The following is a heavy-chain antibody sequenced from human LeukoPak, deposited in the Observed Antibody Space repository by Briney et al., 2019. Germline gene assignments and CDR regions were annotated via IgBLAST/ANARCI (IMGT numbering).Heavy chain of an antibody. CDR3: ARAIHCTNGVCFSFDY. J-gene: IGHJ4*02. CDR2: INPNSGGT. CDR1: GYTFTGYY. D-gene: IGHD2-8*01. V-gene: IGHV1-2*06. Sequence: ASVKVSCKASGYTFTGYYMHWVRQAPGQGLEWMGRINPNSGGTNYAQKFQGRVTMTRDTSISTAYMELSRQRSDDTAVYYCARAIHCTNGVCFSFDYWGQGTLVTVSS.